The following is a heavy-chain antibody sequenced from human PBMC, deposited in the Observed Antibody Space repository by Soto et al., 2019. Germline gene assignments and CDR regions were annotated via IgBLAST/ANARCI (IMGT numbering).Heavy chain of an antibody. CDR1: DGSASSGGYF. CDR3: ARDVAVRPRVLEN. CDR2: LYYTGNT. V-gene: IGHV4-61*08. Sequence: SETLSLTCNVSDGSASSGGYFWSWIRQPPGKGLEWIGNLYYTGNTDYNPSLKSRVTISGDTSKSQISLKLKSVTAADTAVYYCARDVAVRPRVLENWSPGTLVTVYS. J-gene: IGHJ4*02. D-gene: IGHD6-6*01.